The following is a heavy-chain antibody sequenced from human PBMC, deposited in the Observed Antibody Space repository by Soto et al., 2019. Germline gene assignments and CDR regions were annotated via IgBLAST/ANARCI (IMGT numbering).Heavy chain of an antibody. CDR2: INHSGSN. J-gene: IGHJ5*02. CDR1: GGSFSGYY. CDR3: ARDAKDIVVVPAARVNWLDP. V-gene: IGHV4-34*01. D-gene: IGHD2-2*01. Sequence: QVQLQQWGAGLLKPSETLSLTCAVYGGSFSGYYWSWIRQPPGKGLEWSGEINHSGSNNYNPSLKSRVTISVDTSKNQCSLKLSSVTAADTAVYYCARDAKDIVVVPAARVNWLDPWGQGTLVTVAS.